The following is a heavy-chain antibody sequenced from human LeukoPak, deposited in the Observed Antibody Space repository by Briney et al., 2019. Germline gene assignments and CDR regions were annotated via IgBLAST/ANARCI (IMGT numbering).Heavy chain of an antibody. CDR3: AKDQYCSGGSCYSNYDY. V-gene: IGHV3-23*01. D-gene: IGHD2-15*01. Sequence: GGSLRLSCAASGFTFSSYAMSWVRQAPGKGLEWVSAISGSGGSTYYADSVKGRFTISRDNSKNTLYLQMSSLRAEDTAVYYCAKDQYCSGGSCYSNYDYWGQGTLVTVSS. CDR2: ISGSGGST. J-gene: IGHJ4*02. CDR1: GFTFSSYA.